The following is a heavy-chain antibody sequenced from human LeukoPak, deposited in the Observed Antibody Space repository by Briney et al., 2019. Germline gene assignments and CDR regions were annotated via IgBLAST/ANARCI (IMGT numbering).Heavy chain of an antibody. CDR2: ISYDGNSK. CDR3: AKQDLGYCSSTSCYNYDY. D-gene: IGHD2-2*02. CDR1: GFTFSSYS. Sequence: GGSLRLSCAASGFTFSSYSMNWVRQAPGKGLEWVAVISYDGNSKYYADSVKGRFTISRDNSKNTLYLQMNSLRAEDTAVYYCAKQDLGYCSSTSCYNYDYWGQGTLVTVSS. J-gene: IGHJ4*02. V-gene: IGHV3-30*18.